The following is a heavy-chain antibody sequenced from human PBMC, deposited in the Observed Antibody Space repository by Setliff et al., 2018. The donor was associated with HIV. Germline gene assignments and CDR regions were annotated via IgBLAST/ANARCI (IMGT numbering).Heavy chain of an antibody. CDR2: ISSSSSTI. CDR3: ARGRPFDY. J-gene: IGHJ4*02. Sequence: GGSLRLSCAASGFTFSSYNMSWVRQAPGKGLEWVSYISSSSSTIYYADSVKGRFTISRDNAKNSLYLQMNSLRAEDTAVYYCARGRPFDYWGQGTLVTVSS. D-gene: IGHD6-25*01. CDR1: GFTFSSYN. V-gene: IGHV3-48*01.